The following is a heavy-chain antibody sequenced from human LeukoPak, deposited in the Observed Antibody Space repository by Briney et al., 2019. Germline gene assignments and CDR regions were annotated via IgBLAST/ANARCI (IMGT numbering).Heavy chain of an antibody. D-gene: IGHD3-10*01. Sequence: QPGGSLRLSCAASGFTLSSYVMHWVRQAPGKGLEWVAFIRYDGSNKYHADSVKGRFTISRDNSKNTLYLQMNSLRAEDTAVYYCEVLLWFGELGVSDVWGKGTTVTVSS. CDR2: IRYDGSNK. J-gene: IGHJ6*04. V-gene: IGHV3-30*02. CDR3: EVLLWFGELGVSDV. CDR1: GFTLSSYV.